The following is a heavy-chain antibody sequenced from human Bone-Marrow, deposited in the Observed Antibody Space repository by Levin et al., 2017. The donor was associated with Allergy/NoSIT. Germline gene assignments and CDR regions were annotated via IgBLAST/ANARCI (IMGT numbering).Heavy chain of an antibody. CDR1: GFTFTTYG. J-gene: IGHJ6*02. Sequence: GESLKISCKASGFTFTTYGLTWVRQAPGRGLEWMGWVSAYSGNTNYTLNLQDRVTMTTDTATNTAYMELSSLRSDDTAIYYCARGHFPYYYYGMDVWGQGTTVVVSS. V-gene: IGHV1-18*01. CDR2: VSAYSGNT. CDR3: ARGHFPYYYYGMDV.